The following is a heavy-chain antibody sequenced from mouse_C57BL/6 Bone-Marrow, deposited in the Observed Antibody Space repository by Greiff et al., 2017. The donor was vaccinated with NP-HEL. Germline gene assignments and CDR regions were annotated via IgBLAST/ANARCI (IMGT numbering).Heavy chain of an antibody. V-gene: IGHV1-15*01. CDR3: TRDGLFGYGSHYFDY. Sequence: VQLQQSGAELVRPGASVTLSCKASGYTFTDYEMHWVKQTPVHGLEWIGAIDPETGGTAYNQKFKGKAILTADKSSSTAYMELRSLTSEDSAVYYCTRDGLFGYGSHYFDYWGQGTTLTVSS. J-gene: IGHJ2*01. CDR1: GYTFTDYE. D-gene: IGHD1-1*01. CDR2: IDPETGGT.